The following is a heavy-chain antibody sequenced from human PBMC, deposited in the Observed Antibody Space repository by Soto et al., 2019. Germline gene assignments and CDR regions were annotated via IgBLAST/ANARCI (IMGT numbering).Heavy chain of an antibody. Sequence: PSETLSLTCTVSGGSISGYFWTWIRQPAGKGLEWIGRIYTNGTTNYHPSLKSRVTMSVDTSKNYFSLNLDYVTAADTAVYYCAREAVAATGTWWFVPWCQGTLLTVST. CDR2: IYTNGTT. V-gene: IGHV4-4*07. CDR3: AREAVAATGTWWFVP. CDR1: GGSISGYF. D-gene: IGHD6-13*01. J-gene: IGHJ5*02.